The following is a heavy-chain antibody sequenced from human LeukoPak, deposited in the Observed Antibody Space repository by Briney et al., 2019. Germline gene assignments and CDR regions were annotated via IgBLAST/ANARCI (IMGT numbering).Heavy chain of an antibody. Sequence: ASVKVSCKASGYTFTGYYMHWVRQAPGQGLEWMGWINPNSGGTNYAQKFQGRVTMTRDTSISTAYMALSRLRSDDTAVYYCARGLRDYYDSSGYSPDYWGQGTLVTVSS. CDR1: GYTFTGYY. CDR2: INPNSGGT. D-gene: IGHD3-22*01. J-gene: IGHJ4*02. V-gene: IGHV1-2*02. CDR3: ARGLRDYYDSSGYSPDY.